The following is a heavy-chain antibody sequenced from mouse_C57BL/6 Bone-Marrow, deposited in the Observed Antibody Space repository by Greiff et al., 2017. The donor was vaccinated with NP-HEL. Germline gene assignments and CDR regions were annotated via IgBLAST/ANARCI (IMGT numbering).Heavy chain of an antibody. D-gene: IGHD2-4*01. Sequence: VQLQQPGAELVRPGTSVKLSCKASGYTFTSYWMHWVKQRPGQGLEWIGVIDPSDSYTNYNQKFKGKATLTVDTASSTAYMQLSSLTSEDSAVYYCARPFYYDYDGDYWGQGTTLTVSS. V-gene: IGHV1-59*01. CDR1: GYTFTSYW. CDR3: ARPFYYDYDGDY. CDR2: IDPSDSYT. J-gene: IGHJ2*01.